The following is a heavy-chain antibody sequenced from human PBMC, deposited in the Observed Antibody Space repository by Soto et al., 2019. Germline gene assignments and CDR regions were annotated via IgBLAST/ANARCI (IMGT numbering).Heavy chain of an antibody. D-gene: IGHD3-22*01. Sequence: SVKVSCKASGFTFTSSAVQWVRQARGQRLEWIGWIVVGSGNTNYAQKFQERVTITRDMSTSTAYMELSSLRSEDTAVYYCAAVTYYDGSAEPSHFDYWGQGTLVTVSS. CDR3: AAVTYYDGSAEPSHFDY. CDR2: IVVGSGNT. J-gene: IGHJ4*02. V-gene: IGHV1-58*01. CDR1: GFTFTSSA.